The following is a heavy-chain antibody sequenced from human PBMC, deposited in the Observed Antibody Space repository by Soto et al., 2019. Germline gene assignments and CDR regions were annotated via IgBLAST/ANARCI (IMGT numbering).Heavy chain of an antibody. J-gene: IGHJ6*02. D-gene: IGHD2-21*01. CDR2: IYYSGST. CDR1: GGSISSGGYY. CDR3: ARLGWLASYYYGMDV. Sequence: QVQLQESGPGLVKPSQTLSLTCTVSGGSISSGGYYWSWIRQHPGKGLEWIGYIYYSGSTYYNPSLTCRVTMSVDTSKNQFSLKLSSVPAADTAVYYCARLGWLASYYYGMDVWGQGTTVTVSS. V-gene: IGHV4-31*03.